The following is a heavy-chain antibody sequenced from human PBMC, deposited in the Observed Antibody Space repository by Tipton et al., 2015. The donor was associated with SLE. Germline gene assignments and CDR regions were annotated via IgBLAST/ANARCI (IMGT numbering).Heavy chain of an antibody. CDR1: GFTFSNYG. V-gene: IGHV3-23*01. J-gene: IGHJ6*02. Sequence: SLRLSCAASGFTFSNYGMSWVRQAPGKGLEWVSGIRRSGDSTYYADSVKGRFTISRDNSKNTLYLQMNTLRGEDTAVYYCAKVGSLWFAEINSPYYGMDVWGQETTVTVS. D-gene: IGHD3-10*01. CDR3: AKVGSLWFAEINSPYYGMDV. CDR2: IRRSGDST.